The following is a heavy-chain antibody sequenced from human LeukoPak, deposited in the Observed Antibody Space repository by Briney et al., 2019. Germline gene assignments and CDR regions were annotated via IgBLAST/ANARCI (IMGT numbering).Heavy chain of an antibody. V-gene: IGHV4-59*12. CDR2: IYHSGST. J-gene: IGHJ4*02. CDR3: ARDRGVGRFDY. CDR1: GGSISSYY. Sequence: SETLPLTCTVSGGSISSYYWSWIRQPPGKGLEWIGYIYHSGSTYYNPSLKSRVTISVDRSKNQFSLKLSSVTAADTAVYYCARDRGVGRFDYWGQGTLVTVSS. D-gene: IGHD3-10*01.